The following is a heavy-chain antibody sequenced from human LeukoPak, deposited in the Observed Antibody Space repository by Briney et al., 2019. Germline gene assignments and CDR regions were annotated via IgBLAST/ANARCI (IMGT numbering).Heavy chain of an antibody. J-gene: IGHJ4*02. CDR2: IYYSGST. V-gene: IGHV4-59*01. Sequence: PSETLSLTCTVSVGSLSSYFWSGIRQPPPKGLEWIGYIYYSGSTNYNPSLKRRVTITVDTSKNQFSLKLSSVTAADTAVYYCARDVDRAFDYWGQGTLVTVSS. CDR1: VGSLSSYF. D-gene: IGHD3-10*01. CDR3: ARDVDRAFDY.